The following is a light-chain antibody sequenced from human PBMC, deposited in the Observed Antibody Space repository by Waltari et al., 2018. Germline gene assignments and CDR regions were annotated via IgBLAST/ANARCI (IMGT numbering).Light chain of an antibody. CDR3: QKSYSTPLT. CDR1: QSVLYSPNNQDP. J-gene: IGKJ4*01. Sequence: DIVMTQSPDSLAMSLGERATINCKSSQSVLYSPNNQDPLALYQQKSGLPPKLLIYWSSTRESGVPDRFSGSGSGTDFTLTISSLQAEDVAVYYCQKSYSTPLTFGGGTRVEIK. CDR2: WSS. V-gene: IGKV4-1*01.